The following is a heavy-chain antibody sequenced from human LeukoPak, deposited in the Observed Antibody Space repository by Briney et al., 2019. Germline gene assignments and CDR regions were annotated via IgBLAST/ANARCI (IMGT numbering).Heavy chain of an antibody. J-gene: IGHJ4*02. CDR2: IYHNGAT. Sequence: SETLSLTCAVTGGSISSSSSICWTWVRQPPGEGLEWIGEIYHNGATNYNPSLKSRVTMLLDKSKNQFFLKLNSVTAADTAVYFCARNGGNSDYDYWGQGTLVTVSA. D-gene: IGHD4-23*01. V-gene: IGHV4-4*02. CDR1: GGSISSSSSIC. CDR3: ARNGGNSDYDY.